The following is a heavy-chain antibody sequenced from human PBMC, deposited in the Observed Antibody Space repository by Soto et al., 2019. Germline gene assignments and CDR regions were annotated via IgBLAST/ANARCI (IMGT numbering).Heavy chain of an antibody. CDR2: INPNSGGT. Sequence: GASVKVSCKASGYTFTGYYMHWVRQAPGQGLEWMGWINPNSGGTNYAQKFQGRVTMTRDTSISTACMELSRLRSDDTAVYYCARITIFGVATEPIQYGMDVWGQGTTVTVSS. CDR3: ARITIFGVATEPIQYGMDV. D-gene: IGHD3-3*01. V-gene: IGHV1-2*02. J-gene: IGHJ6*02. CDR1: GYTFTGYY.